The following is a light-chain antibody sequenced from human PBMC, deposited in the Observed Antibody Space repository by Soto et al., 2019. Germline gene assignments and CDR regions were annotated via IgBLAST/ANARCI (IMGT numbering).Light chain of an antibody. CDR1: QSISSW. CDR2: DSS. CDR3: QQYNSYSLT. Sequence: DIQMTQSPSTLSASLGARVTITCRASQSISSWLAWYHQKPGKATKLLIYDSSSLYIGVPSRLSGSGSGSDFTLTISRLQPDDFVTYYRQQYNSYSLTFGQGTKVDIK. V-gene: IGKV1-5*01. J-gene: IGKJ1*01.